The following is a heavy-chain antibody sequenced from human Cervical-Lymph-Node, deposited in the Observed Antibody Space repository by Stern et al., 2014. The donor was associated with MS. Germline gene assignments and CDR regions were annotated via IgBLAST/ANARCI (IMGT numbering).Heavy chain of an antibody. J-gene: IGHJ5*02. V-gene: IGHV7-4-1*02. D-gene: IGHD3-3*01. Sequence: VQLVQSGSELKKPGASVTVSCKASGYTFTKYLIHWVRQAPGQGLEWMGWINSNTGAPMYARDFAGRFVFSLDTSDTTAYLQISRLKTEDTAVYYCARDMSDFWSDYGHNWFDPWGQGTLVTVSS. CDR1: GYTFTKYL. CDR3: ARDMSDFWSDYGHNWFDP. CDR2: INSNTGAP.